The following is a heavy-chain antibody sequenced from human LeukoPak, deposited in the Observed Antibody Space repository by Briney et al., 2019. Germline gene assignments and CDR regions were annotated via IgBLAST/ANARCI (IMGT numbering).Heavy chain of an antibody. CDR1: GFTFATYW. J-gene: IGHJ4*02. V-gene: IGHV3-74*03. Sequence: PGGSLRLSCEASGFTFATYWMHWVRQAAGKGLVWVARINTDGYVTTYADSVRGRFTVSRDNVENTLYLQMNDLRPEDTAVYYCIRETHVGLHLEYWGQGTLATVAS. D-gene: IGHD3-10*01. CDR3: IRETHVGLHLEY. CDR2: INTDGYVT.